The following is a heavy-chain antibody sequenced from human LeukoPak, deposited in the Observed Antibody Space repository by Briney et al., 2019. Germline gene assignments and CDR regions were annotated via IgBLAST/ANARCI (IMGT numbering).Heavy chain of an antibody. Sequence: GGSLRLSCAASGFTFSSYAMSRVRQAPGKGLEWVSAISGSGGSTYYADSVKGRFTISRDNSKNTLYLQMNSLRAEDTAVYYCANSLSPEQCYFDYWGQGTLVTVSS. CDR1: GFTFSSYA. J-gene: IGHJ4*02. D-gene: IGHD1/OR15-1a*01. CDR3: ANSLSPEQCYFDY. CDR2: ISGSGGST. V-gene: IGHV3-23*01.